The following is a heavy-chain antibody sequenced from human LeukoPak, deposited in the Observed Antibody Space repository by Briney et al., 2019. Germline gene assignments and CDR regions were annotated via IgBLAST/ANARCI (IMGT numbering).Heavy chain of an antibody. CDR1: GGSFSDYH. J-gene: IGHJ4*02. D-gene: IGHD1-26*01. Sequence: SETLSLTCAVYGGSFSDYHWNWIRQAPEKGLEWIGEIDHRGDTEYNPSLRSRVITSLDTSRSQFSLRLSSVPAADTAVYFCASGPSRDGRNTNYFDYWSQGTLVTVSS. CDR2: IDHRGDT. CDR3: ASGPSRDGRNTNYFDY. V-gene: IGHV4-34*01.